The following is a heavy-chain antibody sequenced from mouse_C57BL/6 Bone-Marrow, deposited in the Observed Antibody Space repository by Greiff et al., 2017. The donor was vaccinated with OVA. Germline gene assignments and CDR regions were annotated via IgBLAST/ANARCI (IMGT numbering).Heavy chain of an antibody. CDR3: ARGYPGIAY. D-gene: IGHD5-1-1*01. Sequence: QVQLQQPGAELVRPGSSVKLSCKASGYTFTSYWMHWVKQRPIQGLEWIGNIDTSDSETHYNQKFKDKATLTVDKSSSTAYMQLSSLTSEDSAVYYGARGYPGIAYWGQGTLVTVSA. V-gene: IGHV1-52*01. CDR2: IDTSDSET. J-gene: IGHJ3*01. CDR1: GYTFTSYW.